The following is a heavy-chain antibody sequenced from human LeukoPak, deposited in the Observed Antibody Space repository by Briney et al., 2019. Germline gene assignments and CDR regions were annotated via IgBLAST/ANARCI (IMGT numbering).Heavy chain of an antibody. V-gene: IGHV3-23*01. CDR1: GFTFSSYA. D-gene: IGHD1-26*01. Sequence: GGSLRLSCAASGFTFSSYAMSWVRQAPGKGLEWVSAISGSGGSTYYADSVKGRFTISRDNSKNTLYLQVNSLRAEDTAVYYCAKRRELREYYFDYWGQGTLVTVSS. CDR3: AKRRELREYYFDY. J-gene: IGHJ4*02. CDR2: ISGSGGST.